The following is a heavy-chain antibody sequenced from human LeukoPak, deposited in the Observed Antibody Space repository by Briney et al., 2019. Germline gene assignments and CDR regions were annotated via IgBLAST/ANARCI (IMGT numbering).Heavy chain of an antibody. CDR3: EGERGPPSRVGY. CDR1: GFTFSSYE. Sequence: GGSLRLSCAASGFTFSSYEMNWVRQAPGKGLEWVSYINSSGSTIYYADSVRGRLTISRDNDKNSLYLQMNSLRAEDTAVYYCEGERGPPSRVGYWGQGTLVTVSS. J-gene: IGHJ4*02. V-gene: IGHV3-48*03. D-gene: IGHD1-26*01. CDR2: INSSGSTI.